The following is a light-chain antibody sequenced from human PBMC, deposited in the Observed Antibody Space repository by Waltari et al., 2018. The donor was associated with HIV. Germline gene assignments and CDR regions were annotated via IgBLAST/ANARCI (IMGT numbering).Light chain of an antibody. CDR1: SSDVGGYNY. CDR3: SSYTSSSTRVV. CDR2: EVS. J-gene: IGLJ2*01. Sequence: QSALTQPASVSGSPGPSIPISCPGTSSDVGGYNYFSWYQQHPGKAPKLMIYEVSNRPSGGSNRFSGSKSGNTASLTISGLQAEDEADYYCSSYTSSSTRVVFGGGTKLTVL. V-gene: IGLV2-14*01.